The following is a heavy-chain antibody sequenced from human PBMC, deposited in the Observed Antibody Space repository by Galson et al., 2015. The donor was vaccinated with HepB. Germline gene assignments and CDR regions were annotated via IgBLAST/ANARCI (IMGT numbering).Heavy chain of an antibody. J-gene: IGHJ1*01. CDR1: GYTFTGYY. CDR2: INPNSGGT. D-gene: IGHD6-6*01. Sequence: SVKVSCKASGYTFTGYYMHWVRQAPGQGLKWMGWINPNSGGTNYAQKFQGRVTMTRDTSISTAYMELSRLRSDDTAVYYCARDPIGWGVGSSWGQGTLVTVSS. V-gene: IGHV1-2*02. CDR3: ARDPIGWGVGSS.